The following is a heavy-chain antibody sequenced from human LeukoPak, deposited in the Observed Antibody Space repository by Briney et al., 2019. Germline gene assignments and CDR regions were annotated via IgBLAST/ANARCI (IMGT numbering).Heavy chain of an antibody. V-gene: IGHV3-48*01. CDR2: IRGESSI. CDR1: RFTFSSYS. Sequence: GCSLRLSCPPSRFTFSSYSMNWVRQAPAKGLEGISYIRGESSIYYTASVKGRFTISRDNAKNSLYLQMNSLRAEDTAVYYCAREGNVGRYLDCWGQGTLVTVSS. D-gene: IGHD1-26*01. J-gene: IGHJ4*02. CDR3: AREGNVGRYLDC.